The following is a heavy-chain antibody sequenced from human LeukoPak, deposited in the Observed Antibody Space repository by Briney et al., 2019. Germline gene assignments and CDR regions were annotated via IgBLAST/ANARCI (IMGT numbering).Heavy chain of an antibody. CDR1: GFTFTSHW. J-gene: IGHJ4*02. CDR2: IKEDATEK. D-gene: IGHD1-1*01. Sequence: AGGSLRLSCAAAGFTFTSHWGSWVRQAPGKGLEWVANIKEDATEKYYLDSVKGWFTISRDNSKNSLFVQMNSLRAEDTAVYFCAKSRSGSANWALQIFDNWGQGTLVTVSS. CDR3: AKSRSGSANWALQIFDN. V-gene: IGHV3-7*03.